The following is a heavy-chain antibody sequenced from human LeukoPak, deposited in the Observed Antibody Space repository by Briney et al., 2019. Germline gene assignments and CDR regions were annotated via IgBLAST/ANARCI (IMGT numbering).Heavy chain of an antibody. CDR3: ARDVYSGYDFYFDY. CDR2: IWFDGSDK. CDR1: GFTFSSYG. D-gene: IGHD5-12*01. V-gene: IGHV3-33*01. J-gene: IGHJ4*02. Sequence: PGGSLRLSCAASGFTFSSYGMHWVRQAPGTGLEWVAVIWFDGSDKYYADSVKGRFTISRDNSKNTLYLQMNSLRAEDTAVYYCARDVYSGYDFYFDYCGQGSLVTVSS.